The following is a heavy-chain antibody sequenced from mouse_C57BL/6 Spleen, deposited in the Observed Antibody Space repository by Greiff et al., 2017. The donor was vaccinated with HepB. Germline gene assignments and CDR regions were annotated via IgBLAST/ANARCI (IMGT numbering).Heavy chain of an antibody. J-gene: IGHJ1*03. Sequence: QVQLQQSGAELARPGASVKLSCKASGYTFTSYGISWVKQRTGQGLEWIGEIYPRSGNTYYNEKFKGKATLTADKSSSTAYMELRSLTSEDSAVYVCARSPFITTVVATDFDVWGTGTTVTVSS. V-gene: IGHV1-81*01. CDR2: IYPRSGNT. D-gene: IGHD1-1*01. CDR1: GYTFTSYG. CDR3: ARSPFITTVVATDFDV.